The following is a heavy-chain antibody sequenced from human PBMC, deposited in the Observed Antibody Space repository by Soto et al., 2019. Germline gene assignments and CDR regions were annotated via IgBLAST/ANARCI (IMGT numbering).Heavy chain of an antibody. J-gene: IGHJ6*03. D-gene: IGHD2-2*01. CDR2: ISGSGGST. CDR3: AKMGGPIVVVPAAITYYYYMDV. Sequence: GGSLRLSCAASGFTFSSYAMSWVRQAPGKGLEWVSAISGSGGSTYYADSVKGRFTISRDNSKNTLYLQMNSLRAEDTAVYYCAKMGGPIVVVPAAITYYYYMDVWGKGTTVTVSS. V-gene: IGHV3-23*01. CDR1: GFTFSSYA.